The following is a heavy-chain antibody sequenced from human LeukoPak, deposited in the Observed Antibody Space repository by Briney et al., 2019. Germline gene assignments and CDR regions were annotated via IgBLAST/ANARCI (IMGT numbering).Heavy chain of an antibody. Sequence: GVSLRLFCGASGFTFSRSAMTWVRQGPGTGLEFVASIIYSGGATYYADSVKGRFTISRDNSKNTLYLQMNSLRAEDTALYYCAKDGLYYDGSEHVYYFDSWGQGTLVTVSS. V-gene: IGHV3-23*01. D-gene: IGHD3-22*01. CDR3: AKDGLYYDGSEHVYYFDS. CDR1: GFTFSRSA. J-gene: IGHJ4*02. CDR2: IIYSGGAT.